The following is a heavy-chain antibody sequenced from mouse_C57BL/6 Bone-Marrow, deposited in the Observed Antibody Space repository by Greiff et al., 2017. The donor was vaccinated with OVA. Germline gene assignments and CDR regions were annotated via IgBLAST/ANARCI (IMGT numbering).Heavy chain of an antibody. Sequence: QVQLQQPGAELVRPGTSVKVSCKASGYAFTNYLIEWVKQRPGQGLEWIGVINPGSGGTNYNEKFKGKATLTVDKSSSTAYMQLSSLTSEDSAVYCCARGVDGYWYFDVWGTGTTLTVSS. CDR1: GYAFTNYL. CDR3: ARGVDGYWYFDV. D-gene: IGHD2-3*01. J-gene: IGHJ1*03. CDR2: INPGSGGT. V-gene: IGHV1-54*01.